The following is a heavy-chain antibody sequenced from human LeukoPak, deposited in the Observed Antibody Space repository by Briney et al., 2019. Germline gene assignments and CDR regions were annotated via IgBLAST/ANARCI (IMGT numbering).Heavy chain of an antibody. V-gene: IGHV1-2*02. D-gene: IGHD3-16*02. J-gene: IGHJ5*02. Sequence: ASVKVSCKASGYTFTGYYMHWVRQAPGQGLEWMGWINPNSGGTNYAQKFQGRVTITRDTSISTAYMELSRLRSDDTAVYYCARGVLLRLRLGELSLRDRFDRWGQGTLVTVSS. CDR2: INPNSGGT. CDR3: ARGVLLRLRLGELSLRDRFDR. CDR1: GYTFTGYY.